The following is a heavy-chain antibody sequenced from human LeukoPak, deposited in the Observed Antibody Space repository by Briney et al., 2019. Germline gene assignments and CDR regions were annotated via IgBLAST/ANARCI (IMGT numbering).Heavy chain of an antibody. J-gene: IGHJ4*02. CDR1: GGSISSSNW. CDR3: ARFKGSGWYTFDY. Sequence: SETLSLTCAVSGGSISSSNWWSWVRQPPGKGLEWIGEIYHSGSTNYNPSPKSRVTISVDKSKNQFSLKLSSVTAADTAVYYCARFKGSGWYTFDYWGQGTLVTVSS. V-gene: IGHV4-4*02. D-gene: IGHD6-19*01. CDR2: IYHSGST.